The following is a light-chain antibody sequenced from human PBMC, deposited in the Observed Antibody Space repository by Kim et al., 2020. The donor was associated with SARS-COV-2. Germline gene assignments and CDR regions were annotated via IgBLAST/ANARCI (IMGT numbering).Light chain of an antibody. Sequence: EIVLTQSPGSLSLSPGERATLSCRTSQSISSSYLAWYQQKPGQAPRLLIYGASTRATGIPDRFSGSGSGTDFTLTISTLEPEDFAVYYCQRYGSSLTFGGGTKLEI. J-gene: IGKJ4*01. CDR2: GAS. V-gene: IGKV3-20*01. CDR3: QRYGSSLT. CDR1: QSISSSY.